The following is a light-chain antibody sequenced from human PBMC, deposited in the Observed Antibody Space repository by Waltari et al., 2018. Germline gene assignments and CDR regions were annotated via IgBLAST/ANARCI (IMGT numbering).Light chain of an antibody. CDR1: QSVGSSS. Sequence: EIVLTQSPGTASLSPGERATLSCRASQSVGSSSLAWYQQKPGQAPRLVVYRASRRATDIPDRFSGSGSETDFSLTISRLEPEDFAVYYCQQHGTLPATFGQGTKVEIK. CDR3: QQHGTLPAT. J-gene: IGKJ1*01. CDR2: RAS. V-gene: IGKV3-20*01.